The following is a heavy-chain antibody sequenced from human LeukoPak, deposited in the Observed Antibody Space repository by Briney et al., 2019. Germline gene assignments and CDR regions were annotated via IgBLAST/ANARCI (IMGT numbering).Heavy chain of an antibody. CDR2: IYNSGST. J-gene: IGHJ4*02. CDR1: GGSISIYY. CDR3: TRDRELGF. D-gene: IGHD1-26*01. Sequence: SETLSLTCTVAGGSISIYYWNWIRQPPGKGLEWIGSIYNSGSTTYNPSLKSRVTISGDTSKNQFSLKLSSVTAADTAVYYCTRDRELGFWGQGTLVTVSS. V-gene: IGHV4-59*01.